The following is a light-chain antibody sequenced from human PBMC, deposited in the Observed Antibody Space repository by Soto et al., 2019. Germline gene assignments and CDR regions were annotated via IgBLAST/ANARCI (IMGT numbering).Light chain of an antibody. J-gene: IGKJ1*01. CDR1: QSINYL. CDR2: DAS. V-gene: IGKV1-5*01. CDR3: QQYKTYSWT. Sequence: DIQMTQSPSTLAASVGERVTISCRANQSINYLVAWCQQKPGKAPKLLIYDASTLESGVPSRFRGSGAGTEFTLTISSLQPDDFATYYCQQYKTYSWTFGQGTKVDIK.